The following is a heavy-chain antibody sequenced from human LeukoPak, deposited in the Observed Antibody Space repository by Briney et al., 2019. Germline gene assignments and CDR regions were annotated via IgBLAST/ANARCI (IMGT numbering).Heavy chain of an antibody. Sequence: GGSLRLSCAASGFTFSSYEMTWVRQAPGKGLEWVANIKQDGSEKYYVDSVKGRFTNSRDDAKNSLYLQMNSLRAEDTAVYYCASDIGYSSGDDYWGQGTLVTVSS. V-gene: IGHV3-7*01. CDR2: IKQDGSEK. D-gene: IGHD6-25*01. J-gene: IGHJ4*02. CDR1: GFTFSSYE. CDR3: ASDIGYSSGDDY.